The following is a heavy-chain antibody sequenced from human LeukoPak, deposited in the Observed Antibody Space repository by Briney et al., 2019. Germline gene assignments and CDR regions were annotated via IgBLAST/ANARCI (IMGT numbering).Heavy chain of an antibody. J-gene: IGHJ4*02. CDR2: IKFDGVKT. V-gene: IGHV3-7*03. Sequence: GGSLRLSCAASGFTFSNYWMSWVRQAPRKGLEWVASIKFDGVKTEYVDPVKGRFTISRDNAKNSVYLQMNSLRAEDTAIYYCVTWRWAQSEFEYWGQGTLVTVSS. D-gene: IGHD5-24*01. CDR1: GFTFSNYW. CDR3: VTWRWAQSEFEY.